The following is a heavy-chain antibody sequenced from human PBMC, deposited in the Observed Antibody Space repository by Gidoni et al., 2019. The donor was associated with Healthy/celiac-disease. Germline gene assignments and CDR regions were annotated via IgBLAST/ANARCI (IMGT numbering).Heavy chain of an antibody. CDR1: GFTFSSYA. CDR3: AKDMDYYDSSGKDAWYYYGMDV. D-gene: IGHD3-22*01. CDR2: ISYDGSNK. J-gene: IGHJ6*02. V-gene: IGHV3-30*18. Sequence: QVPLVGSGGGVFQPGRSLSLSCAPSGFTFSSYAMHWARQAPGKGLEWVAVISYDGSNKYYADSVKGRFTISRDNSKNTLYLQMNSLRAEDTAVYYCAKDMDYYDSSGKDAWYYYGMDVWGQGTTVTVSS.